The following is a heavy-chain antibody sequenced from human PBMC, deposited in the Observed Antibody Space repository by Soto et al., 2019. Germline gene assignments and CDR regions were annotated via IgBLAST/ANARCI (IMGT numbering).Heavy chain of an antibody. J-gene: IGHJ6*01. CDR2: SYTSGST. V-gene: IGHV4-4*02. Sequence: PSETLSLTCAVSGGSISSSNWWSWVRKPPGKVLEWIGESYTSGSTNYSPSLKSRVSRSVDKSKSRFSLMLSSVTAAVTAVYYCSRFVSETAMLYYYSAMDVWGQGSADTDSS. CDR3: SRFVSETAMLYYYSAMDV. CDR1: GGSISSSNW. D-gene: IGHD5-18*01.